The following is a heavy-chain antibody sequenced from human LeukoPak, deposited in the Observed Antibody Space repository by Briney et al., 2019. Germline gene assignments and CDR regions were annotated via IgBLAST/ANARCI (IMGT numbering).Heavy chain of an antibody. CDR2: ISESGGST. J-gene: IGHJ4*02. CDR1: GFTFSTSA. D-gene: IGHD6-13*01. CDR3: ARGSSSWDRFDY. Sequence: GGSLRLSCVVSGFTFSTSAMSWVRQAPGKGLEWVSGISESGGSTYYADSVKGRFTISRDNSKNTLYLQMNSLRAEDTAVYYCARGSSSWDRFDYWGQGTLVTVSS. V-gene: IGHV3-23*01.